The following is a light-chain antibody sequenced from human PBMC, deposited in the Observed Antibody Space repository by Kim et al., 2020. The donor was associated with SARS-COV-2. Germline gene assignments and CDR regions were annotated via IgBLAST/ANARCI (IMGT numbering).Light chain of an antibody. CDR2: RNN. J-gene: IGLJ2*01. CDR3: AAWDDSLSGHVV. V-gene: IGLV1-47*01. Sequence: RVTISCSGGTPNIGSNYVYWYQQLPGTAPKLLIYRNNQRPSGVPDRFSGSKSGTSASLAISGLRSEDEADYYCAAWDDSLSGHVVFGGGTQLTVL. CDR1: TPNIGSNY.